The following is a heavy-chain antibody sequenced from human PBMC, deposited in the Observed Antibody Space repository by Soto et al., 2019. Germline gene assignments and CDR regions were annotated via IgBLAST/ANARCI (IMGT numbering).Heavy chain of an antibody. Sequence: QVQLVQSGAEVKKPGASVKVSCKASGYTFTSYGISWVRQAPGQGLEWMGWISAYNGNTNYAQKLQGRVTMTTDTSTSTADRELRSLRSDDTAVDYCARDSAHRAAVALVGWFDPWGQGTLVTVSS. CDR3: ARDSAHRAAVALVGWFDP. V-gene: IGHV1-18*01. D-gene: IGHD6-19*01. J-gene: IGHJ5*02. CDR2: ISAYNGNT. CDR1: GYTFTSYG.